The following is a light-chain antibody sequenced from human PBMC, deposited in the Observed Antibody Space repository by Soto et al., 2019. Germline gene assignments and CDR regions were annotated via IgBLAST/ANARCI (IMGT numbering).Light chain of an antibody. V-gene: IGKV3-11*01. CDR3: QQRSNWPQLT. Sequence: EIVLTQSPATLSLSPGXRAXLSCRASQSVSSYLAWYQQKPGQAPRLLIYDASNRATGIPARFSGSGSGTDFTLTISSLEPEDFAVYYCQQRSNWPQLTFGGGTKVEIK. CDR1: QSVSSY. J-gene: IGKJ4*01. CDR2: DAS.